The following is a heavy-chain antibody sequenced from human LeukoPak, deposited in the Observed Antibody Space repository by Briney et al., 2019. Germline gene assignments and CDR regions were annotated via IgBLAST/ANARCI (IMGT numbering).Heavy chain of an antibody. CDR1: GGSISGGSHY. V-gene: IGHV4-39*01. J-gene: IGHJ4*02. CDR2: IYHSGNT. CDR3: ARNVVSASGWNLDYFDY. D-gene: IGHD6-19*01. Sequence: PSETLSLTCAVSGGSISGGSHYWGWIRQPPGKGLEWIGGIYHSGNTYFNPSLRSRVTVSVDTSNNQFSLKLSSVTAADTAVYYCARNVVSASGWNLDYFDYWGQGTLVTVSS.